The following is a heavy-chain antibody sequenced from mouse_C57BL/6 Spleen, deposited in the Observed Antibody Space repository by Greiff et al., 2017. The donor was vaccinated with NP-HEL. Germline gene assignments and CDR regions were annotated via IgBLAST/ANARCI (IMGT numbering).Heavy chain of an antibody. Sequence: VQLQQPGAELVKPGASVKLSCKASGYTFTSYWMHWVKQRPGQGLEWIGRIHPSDSDTNYNQKFKGKATLTVDKSSSTAYMQLSSLTSEDSAGYYCAIEYGNYVAWFAYWGQGTLVTVSA. J-gene: IGHJ3*01. D-gene: IGHD2-10*02. CDR1: GYTFTSYW. CDR3: AIEYGNYVAWFAY. CDR2: IHPSDSDT. V-gene: IGHV1-74*01.